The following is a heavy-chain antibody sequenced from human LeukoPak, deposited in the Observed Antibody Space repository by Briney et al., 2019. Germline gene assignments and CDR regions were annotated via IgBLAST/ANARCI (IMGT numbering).Heavy chain of an antibody. CDR2: ISSSSITI. CDR1: GFTLSSYS. CDR3: ARDKGAAAMRWFDP. D-gene: IGHD2-2*01. Sequence: GGSLRLSCAASGFTLSSYSMNWVRQAPGKGLEWVSYISSSSITIYYADSVKGRFTISRDNAKNSLYLQMNSLRAEDTAVYYCARDKGAAAMRWFDPWGQGTLVTVSS. J-gene: IGHJ5*02. V-gene: IGHV3-48*01.